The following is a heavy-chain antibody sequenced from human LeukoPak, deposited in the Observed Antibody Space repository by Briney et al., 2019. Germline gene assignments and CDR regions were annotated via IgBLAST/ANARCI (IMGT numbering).Heavy chain of an antibody. Sequence: ASVKVSCKASGYTFTGYYMHWVRQAPGQGLEWMGWINPNSGGTNYAQKFQGRVTMTRDTSISTAYMELSRLRSDDTAVYYCARDSIFRMVATVAPDFDYWGQGTLVTVSS. D-gene: IGHD5-12*01. CDR2: INPNSGGT. J-gene: IGHJ4*02. CDR3: ARDSIFRMVATVAPDFDY. CDR1: GYTFTGYY. V-gene: IGHV1-2*02.